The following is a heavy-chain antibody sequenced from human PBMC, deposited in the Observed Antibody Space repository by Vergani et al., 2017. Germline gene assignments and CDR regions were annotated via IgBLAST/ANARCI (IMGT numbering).Heavy chain of an antibody. J-gene: IGHJ5*01. V-gene: IGHV4-38-2*02. CDR2: MFHTGEA. CDR3: GVIMVRSPRPDNWFDS. Sequence: QIQLQESGPGLVKPSETLSLTCSVSGYSISRGFYWAWILQTPEKGLEWVGGMFHTGEASNSPSLQSRVAFSMDTSKNHFSLQLTSVTAADTAVYFCGVIMVRSPRPDNWFDSWGRGTLVTVS. CDR1: GYSISRGFY. D-gene: IGHD3-10*01.